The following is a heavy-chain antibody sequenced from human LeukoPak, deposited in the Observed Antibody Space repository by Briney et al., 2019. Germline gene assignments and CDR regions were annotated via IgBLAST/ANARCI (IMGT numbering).Heavy chain of an antibody. V-gene: IGHV3-30*02. Sequence: GGSLGLSCAASGFPFISYGMHWVRQAPGKGLEGGAFIRYDGSNKYYADSVKGRFTISRDNSKNTLYVQMNSLRAEDTAVYYCAKDQGQVYGYFDYWGQGTLVTVSS. CDR1: GFPFISYG. D-gene: IGHD1-14*01. J-gene: IGHJ4*02. CDR2: IRYDGSNK. CDR3: AKDQGQVYGYFDY.